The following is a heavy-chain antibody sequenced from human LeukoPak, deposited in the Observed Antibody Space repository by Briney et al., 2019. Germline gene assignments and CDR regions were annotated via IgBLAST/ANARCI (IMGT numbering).Heavy chain of an antibody. CDR1: GYTFTSYG. CDR3: ARGGDVVGATSTYHKYYFDY. CDR2: ISAYNGNT. V-gene: IGHV1-18*01. J-gene: IGHJ4*02. Sequence: GASVKVSCKASGYTFTSYGISWVRQAPGQGLEWMGWISAYNGNTNYAQKLQGRVTMTTDTSTSTAYMELRSLRSDDTAVYYCARGGDVVGATSTYHKYYFDYWGQGTLVTVSS. D-gene: IGHD1-26*01.